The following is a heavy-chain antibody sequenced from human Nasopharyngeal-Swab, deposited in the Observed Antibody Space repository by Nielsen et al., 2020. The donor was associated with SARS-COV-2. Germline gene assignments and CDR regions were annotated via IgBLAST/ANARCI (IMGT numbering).Heavy chain of an antibody. CDR2: IYPGDSDT. CDR3: ASASPLGQVALYYAMDG. Sequence: GESLKISCKASGYIFTNYWIGWVRQMPGKGLEWMGIIYPGDSDTRYSPSFQGQVTISADKSLSTAYLHWSSLKASDTAMYYCASASPLGQVALYYAMDGWGQGTTVTVSS. J-gene: IGHJ6*02. V-gene: IGHV5-51*01. CDR1: GYIFTNYW.